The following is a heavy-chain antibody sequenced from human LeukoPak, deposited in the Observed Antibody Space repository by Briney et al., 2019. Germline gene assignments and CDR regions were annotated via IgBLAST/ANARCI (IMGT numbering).Heavy chain of an antibody. CDR3: ARTRRHYYGSGKNLTPWPAGLDV. D-gene: IGHD3-10*01. Sequence: SETLSLTCTVSGGSFSDYYWTWIRQSPGKGLEWIGYSGSTNYNPSLKSRVTISVDTSKRHFSLTLSSVTEADTAAYYCARTRRHYYGSGKNLTPWPAGLDVWGQGTTVIVS. CDR2: SGST. J-gene: IGHJ6*02. CDR1: GGSFSDYY. V-gene: IGHV4-59*01.